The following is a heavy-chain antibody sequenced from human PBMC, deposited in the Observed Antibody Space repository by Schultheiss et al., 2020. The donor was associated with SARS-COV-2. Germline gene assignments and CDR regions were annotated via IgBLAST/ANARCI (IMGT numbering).Heavy chain of an antibody. CDR1: GFTFSTYW. D-gene: IGHD3-10*01. J-gene: IGHJ3*02. Sequence: GGSLRLSCAASGFTFSTYWMHWVRQAPAQGLVWVSRINIDGSSASYADSVKGRFTISRDNAKNTLYLQMNSLRAEDTAVYYCARVMGLDAFDIWGQGTMVTVSS. CDR3: ARVMGLDAFDI. V-gene: IGHV3-74*01. CDR2: INIDGSSA.